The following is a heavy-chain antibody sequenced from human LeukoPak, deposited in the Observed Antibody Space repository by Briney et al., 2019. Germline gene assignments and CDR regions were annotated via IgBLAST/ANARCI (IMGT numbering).Heavy chain of an antibody. CDR1: GFTFSSYA. Sequence: GGSLRLSCAASGFTFSSYAMSWVRQAPGKGLEWVSAISGSGGSTYYADSVKGRFTISRDNSKNTLYLQMNSVRAEDTAVYYCAKDSTYYYDSSGSDWGQGTLVTVSS. CDR2: ISGSGGST. J-gene: IGHJ4*02. CDR3: AKDSTYYYDSSGSD. V-gene: IGHV3-23*01. D-gene: IGHD3-22*01.